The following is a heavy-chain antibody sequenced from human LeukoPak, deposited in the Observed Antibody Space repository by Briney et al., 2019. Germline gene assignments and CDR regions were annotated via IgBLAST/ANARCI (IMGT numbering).Heavy chain of an antibody. CDR3: ARVEGYVWGSYHLDY. D-gene: IGHD3-16*01. J-gene: IGHJ4*02. Sequence: SETLSLTCTVSGGSISSGGYYWSWIRQHPGKGLEWIGYIYYSGSTYYNPSLKSRVTISVDTSKNQFSLKLSSVTAADTAVYYCARVEGYVWGSYHLDYWGQGTLVTVSS. CDR2: IYYSGST. CDR1: GGSISSGGYY. V-gene: IGHV4-30-4*08.